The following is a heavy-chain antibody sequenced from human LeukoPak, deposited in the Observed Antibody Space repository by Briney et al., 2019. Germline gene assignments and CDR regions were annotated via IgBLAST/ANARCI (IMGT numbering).Heavy chain of an antibody. D-gene: IGHD5-24*01. CDR1: GFTFSDYY. J-gene: IGHJ4*02. V-gene: IGHV3-48*02. CDR3: AREGIDGYNYFDY. Sequence: GGSLRLSCASSGFTFSDYYMNWVRQAPGKGLEWVSYISSSSSTIYYADSVKGRFTISRDNAKNSLYLQMNSLRDEDTAVYYCAREGIDGYNYFDYWGQGTLVTVSS. CDR2: ISSSSSTI.